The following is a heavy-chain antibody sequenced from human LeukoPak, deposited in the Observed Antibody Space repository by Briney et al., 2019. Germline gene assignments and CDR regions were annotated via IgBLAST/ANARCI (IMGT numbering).Heavy chain of an antibody. CDR3: ARVTAEGSGSYYFLQDIYYYYYMDV. CDR2: IYHSGST. V-gene: IGHV4-38-2*02. Sequence: TSETLSLTCTVSGYSISSGYYWGWIRQPPGKGLEWIGSIYHSGSTYYNPSLKSRVTISVDTSKNQFSLKLSSVTAADTAVYYCARVTAEGSGSYYFLQDIYYYYYMDVWGKGTTVTVSS. J-gene: IGHJ6*03. CDR1: GYSISSGYY. D-gene: IGHD3-10*01.